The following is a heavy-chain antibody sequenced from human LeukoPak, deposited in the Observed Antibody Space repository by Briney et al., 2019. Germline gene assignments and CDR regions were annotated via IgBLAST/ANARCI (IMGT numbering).Heavy chain of an antibody. V-gene: IGHV3-66*01. CDR2: IYSGGNT. CDR1: GFTVSSNS. CDR3: ARGGLGDCSSTSCYTFHYFDY. D-gene: IGHD2-2*02. Sequence: GGSLRLSCADSGFTVSSNSMSWVRQAPGKGLEWVSIIYSGGNTFHADSVKARFSISRDESRDTVYLQMNSLRPEDTAVYYCARGGLGDCSSTSCYTFHYFDYWGQGALVTVSS. J-gene: IGHJ4*02.